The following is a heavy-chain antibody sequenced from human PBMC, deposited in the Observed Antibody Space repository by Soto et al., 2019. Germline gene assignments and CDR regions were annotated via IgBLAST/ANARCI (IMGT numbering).Heavy chain of an antibody. CDR2: INPNSGGT. V-gene: IGHV1-2*04. CDR1: GYTFTGYY. J-gene: IGHJ6*02. D-gene: IGHD3-3*01. Sequence: GASVKVSCKASGYTFTGYYMHWVRQAPGQGLEWMGWINPNSGGTNYAQKFQGWVTMTRDTSISTAYMELSRLRSDDTAVYYCARVGYDFWSGYYTGMDVWGQGTTVTVSS. CDR3: ARVGYDFWSGYYTGMDV.